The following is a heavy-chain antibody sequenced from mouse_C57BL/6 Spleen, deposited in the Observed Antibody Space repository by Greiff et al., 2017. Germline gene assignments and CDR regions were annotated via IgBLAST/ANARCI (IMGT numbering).Heavy chain of an antibody. Sequence: VQLQQSGPVLVKPGASVKMSFKASGYTFPDYYLNWLKQSHGKSLEWIGVINPYNGGTSYNQKFKGKATLTVDKSSSTAYMELNSLTSEDSAVYYCARRSYSNYFDYWGQGTLVTVSA. CDR2: INPYNGGT. CDR1: GYTFPDYY. D-gene: IGHD2-5*01. J-gene: IGHJ3*01. CDR3: ARRSYSNYFDY. V-gene: IGHV1-19*01.